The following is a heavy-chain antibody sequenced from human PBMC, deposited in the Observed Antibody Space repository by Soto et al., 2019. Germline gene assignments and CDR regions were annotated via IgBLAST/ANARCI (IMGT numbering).Heavy chain of an antibody. CDR2: ISEGGDRN. CDR3: AKYRCGATTVMSIK. Sequence: EVQLLESGGDLVQPGGSLRLSCVGSGFTFRDHPMNWVRQAPGKGLEWVSAISEGGDRNYYADSVLGRLSISRDNSKNTMYLQMSSLRAEDSAMYYCAKYRCGATTVMSIKWGQGTLVTVSS. D-gene: IGHD4-4*01. J-gene: IGHJ4*02. V-gene: IGHV3-23*01. CDR1: GFTFRDHP.